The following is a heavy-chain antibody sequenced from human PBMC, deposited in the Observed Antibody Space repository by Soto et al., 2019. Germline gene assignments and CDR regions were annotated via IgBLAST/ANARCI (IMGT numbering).Heavy chain of an antibody. CDR3: ARLSRISGGRYYYYGMDV. D-gene: IGHD3-10*01. CDR2: ISAYNGDT. V-gene: IGHV1-18*04. CDR1: GYTFTSYG. J-gene: IGHJ6*02. Sequence: GASVKVSCKASGYTFTSYGISWVRQAPGQGLEWMGWISAYNGDTNYAQKLQGRFTMTTDTSTSTAYMELRSLRSDDTAVYYCARLSRISGGRYYYYGMDVWGQGTTVTVSS.